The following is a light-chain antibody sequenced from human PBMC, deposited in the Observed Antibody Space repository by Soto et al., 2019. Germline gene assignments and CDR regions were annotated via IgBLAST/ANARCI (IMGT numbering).Light chain of an antibody. V-gene: IGLV2-14*01. Sequence: QSALTQPASVSGSPGQSITISCTGTSSDVGGYNYVSWYQQHSGKAPKFMIYEVSNRPSGVSNRFSGSKSGNTASLTISGLQAEDEADYYCSSYTSSSTPWVFGGGTKVTVL. CDR1: SSDVGGYNY. CDR3: SSYTSSSTPWV. J-gene: IGLJ3*02. CDR2: EVS.